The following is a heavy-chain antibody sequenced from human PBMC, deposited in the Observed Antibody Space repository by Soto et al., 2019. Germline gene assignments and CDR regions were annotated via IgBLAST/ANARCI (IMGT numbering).Heavy chain of an antibody. CDR3: TRERWDYGDPKWYFDL. Sequence: GGPRRLSCSTSGFTFGVYGMTSFRQPQGKGLEWFGLIRSKSYGKTTEYAASATDRSRIAREDSKKIAYLQMNSLKADDTAVYYCTRERWDYGDPKWYFDLWGRGTLVTVSS. CDR2: IRSKSYGKTT. CDR1: GFTFGVYG. D-gene: IGHD4-17*01. V-gene: IGHV3-49*03. J-gene: IGHJ2*01.